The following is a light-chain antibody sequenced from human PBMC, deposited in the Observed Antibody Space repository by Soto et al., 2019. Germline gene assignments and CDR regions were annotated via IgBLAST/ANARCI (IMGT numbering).Light chain of an antibody. J-gene: IGLJ1*01. CDR3: SSYTSSSTLPTYS. CDR1: SSDVGGYNY. CDR2: DIS. Sequence: QSVLTQPASVSGSPGQSITISCTGTSSDVGGYNYVSWYQHHPGKAPKLMIYDISNRPSGVSNRFSGSKSGNTASLIISGLQAEDEADYYCSSYTSSSTLPTYSFGTATKVTVL. V-gene: IGLV2-14*03.